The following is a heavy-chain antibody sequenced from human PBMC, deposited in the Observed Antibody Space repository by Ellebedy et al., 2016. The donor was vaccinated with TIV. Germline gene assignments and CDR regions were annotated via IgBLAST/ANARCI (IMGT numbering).Heavy chain of an antibody. CDR3: ARDPFGGYIRSPLDY. V-gene: IGHV3-13*01. CDR1: GFTFSSYD. Sequence: GGSLRLXXAASGFTFSSYDMHWVRQATGKGLEWVSAIGTAGDTYYPGSVKGRFTISRDNSKNTLYLQMNSLRAEDTAVYYCARDPFGGYIRSPLDYWGQGTLVTVSS. J-gene: IGHJ4*02. D-gene: IGHD5-12*01. CDR2: IGTAGDT.